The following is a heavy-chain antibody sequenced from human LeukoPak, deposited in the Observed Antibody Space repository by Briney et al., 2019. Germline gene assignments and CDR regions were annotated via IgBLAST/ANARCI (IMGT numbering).Heavy chain of an antibody. J-gene: IGHJ6*03. CDR2: IYTSGST. Sequence: SETLSLTCTVSGGSISSGSYYWSWIRQPAGKGLEWIGRIYTSGSTNYNPSLKSRVTISVDTSKNQFSLKLSSVTAADTAVYYCARVDSNYDYYYYYYMDVWGKGTTVTVSS. CDR1: GGSISSGSYY. D-gene: IGHD4-11*01. CDR3: ARVDSNYDYYYYYYMDV. V-gene: IGHV4-61*02.